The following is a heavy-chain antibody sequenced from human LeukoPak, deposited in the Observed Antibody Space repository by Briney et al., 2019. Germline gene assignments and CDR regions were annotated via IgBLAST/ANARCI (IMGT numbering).Heavy chain of an antibody. CDR1: GDSIGSYY. CDR3: ARDRDYYGSGTYGMDV. CDR2: IYSSGST. J-gene: IGHJ6*02. D-gene: IGHD3-10*01. Sequence: SSETLSLTCTVSGDSIGSYYWSWIRQPAGKGLEWIGRIYSSGSTNYNPSLKSRVSMSLDTSKNQFSLRLSSVTAADTAVYYCARDRDYYGSGTYGMDVWGQGTTVTVSS. V-gene: IGHV4-4*07.